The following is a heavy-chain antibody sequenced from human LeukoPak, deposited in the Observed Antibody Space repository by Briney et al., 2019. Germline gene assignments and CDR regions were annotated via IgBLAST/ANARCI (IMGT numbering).Heavy chain of an antibody. D-gene: IGHD6-19*01. Sequence: GASVKVSCKTSGYTFSTYDINWARQATGQGLEWLGWMNPNSGNTGYAQKFQGRVTMTRNTSISTAYMELSSLKSEDTAVYYCARLYSSGWSQIALGYDYCYGMDVWGQGTTVTVSS. CDR1: GYTFSTYD. CDR3: ARLYSSGWSQIALGYDYCYGMDV. J-gene: IGHJ6*02. V-gene: IGHV1-8*01. CDR2: MNPNSGNT.